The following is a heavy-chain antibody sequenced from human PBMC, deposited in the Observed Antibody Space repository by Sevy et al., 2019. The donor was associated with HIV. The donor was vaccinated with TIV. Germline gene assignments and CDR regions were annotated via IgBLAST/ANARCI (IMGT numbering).Heavy chain of an antibody. D-gene: IGHD3-9*01. Sequence: GGSLRLSCAASGFTFSSYAMHWVRQAPGKGLEWVAVISYDGSNKYYADSVKGRFTISRYNSKNTLYLQMNSLRAEDTAVYYCARPYYDILTGYSPPYYFDYWGQGTLVTVSS. J-gene: IGHJ4*02. CDR3: ARPYYDILTGYSPPYYFDY. CDR2: ISYDGSNK. CDR1: GFTFSSYA. V-gene: IGHV3-30-3*01.